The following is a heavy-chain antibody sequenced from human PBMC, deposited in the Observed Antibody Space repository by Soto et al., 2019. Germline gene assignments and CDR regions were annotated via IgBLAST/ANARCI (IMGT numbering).Heavy chain of an antibody. D-gene: IGHD3-22*01. V-gene: IGHV3-23*01. CDR3: AKGGPDNDSSGYYYSDFDY. J-gene: IGHJ4*02. CDR2: ISGSGGST. CDR1: GFTFSSYA. Sequence: EVQLLESGGGLVQPGGSLRLSCAASGFTFSSYAMSWVRQAPGKGLEWVSAISGSGGSTYYADSVKGRFTISRDNAKNPLYLQMNSLRAEDTAVYYCAKGGPDNDSSGYYYSDFDYWGQGTLVTVS.